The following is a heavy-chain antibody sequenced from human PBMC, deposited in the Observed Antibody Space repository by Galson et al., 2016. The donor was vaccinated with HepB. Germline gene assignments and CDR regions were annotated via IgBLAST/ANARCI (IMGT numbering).Heavy chain of an antibody. CDR1: GYTFGSYG. Sequence: SVKVSCKASGYTFGSYGISWVRQAPGQGLEWMGWISGYNGNTNYSQKLQGRFTMTTDTSTSTAYMELRSLGSDDTAVFYRARGPGVPSLRRALDYWGQGTLVTVSS. CDR2: ISGYNGNT. J-gene: IGHJ4*02. CDR3: ARGPGVPSLRRALDY. D-gene: IGHD6-6*01. V-gene: IGHV1-18*01.